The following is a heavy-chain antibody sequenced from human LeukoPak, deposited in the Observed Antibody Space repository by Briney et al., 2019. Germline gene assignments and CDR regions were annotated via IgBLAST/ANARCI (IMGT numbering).Heavy chain of an antibody. J-gene: IGHJ4*02. Sequence: MPSETLSLTCAVYGGSFSGYYWSWIRQPPVKGLEWIGEINHSGSTNYNPSLKSRVTISVDTSKNQFSLKLSSVTAADTAVYYCERKKTFDYWGQGTLVTVSS. V-gene: IGHV4-34*01. CDR3: ERKKTFDY. CDR1: GGSFSGYY. CDR2: INHSGST.